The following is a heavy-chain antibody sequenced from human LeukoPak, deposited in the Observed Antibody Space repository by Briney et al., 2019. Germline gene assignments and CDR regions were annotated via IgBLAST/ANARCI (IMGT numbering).Heavy chain of an antibody. V-gene: IGHV3-21*01. CDR3: VRLRRNSDSSGYSHYYDN. CDR1: GFVFSSYS. J-gene: IGHJ4*02. CDR2: VNTVSSYI. D-gene: IGHD3-22*01. Sequence: GGSLRLSCAASGFVFSSYSFNWVRQAPGKGLEWVASVNTVSSYIYYADSVRGRFTISRDNAKNSVLLQMDSLRAEDMAMYYCVRLRRNSDSSGYSHYYDNWGQGTLATVSS.